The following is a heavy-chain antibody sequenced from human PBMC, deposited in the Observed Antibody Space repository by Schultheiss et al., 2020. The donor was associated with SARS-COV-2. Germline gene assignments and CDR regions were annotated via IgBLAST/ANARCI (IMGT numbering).Heavy chain of an antibody. CDR3: ARSSSWTYYYYYGMDV. V-gene: IGHV1-18*01. J-gene: IGHJ6*02. D-gene: IGHD6-13*01. CDR2: ISAYNGNT. Sequence: ASVKVSCKASGYTFTSYGISWVRQAPGQGLEWMGWISAYNGNTNYAQKFQGRVTITADKSTSTAYMELSSLRSEDTAVYYCARSSSWTYYYYYGMDVWGQGTTVTVSS. CDR1: GYTFTSYG.